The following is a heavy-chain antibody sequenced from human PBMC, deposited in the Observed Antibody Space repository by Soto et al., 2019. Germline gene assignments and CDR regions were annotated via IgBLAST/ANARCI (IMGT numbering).Heavy chain of an antibody. Sequence: QVQLVQSGAEVKKPGASVKVSCKASGYTFTSYAMHWVRQAPGQRLEWMGWINAGNGNTKYSQKFQGRVTITRDTSASTASMERSSLRSEDTAVYYCARGPGGPDGPGDYWGQGTLVTVSS. CDR1: GYTFTSYA. CDR3: ARGPGGPDGPGDY. V-gene: IGHV1-3*01. D-gene: IGHD2-15*01. CDR2: INAGNGNT. J-gene: IGHJ4*02.